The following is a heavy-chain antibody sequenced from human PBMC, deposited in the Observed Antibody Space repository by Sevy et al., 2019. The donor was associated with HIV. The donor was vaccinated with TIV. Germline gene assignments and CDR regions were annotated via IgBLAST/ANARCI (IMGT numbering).Heavy chain of an antibody. V-gene: IGHV4-39*01. J-gene: IGHJ4*02. CDR3: AKIYDY. CDR2: IFHTGKT. D-gene: IGHD3-3*01. CDR1: GGSISKIGNY. Sequence: SETLSLTCSVSGGSISKIGNYWGWVRQPPGERLEWIGDIFHTGKTNYNPSLKSRVTISLDTSKNQFSLKLSSVTAADTAVYYRAKIYDYRGPGALVTVSS.